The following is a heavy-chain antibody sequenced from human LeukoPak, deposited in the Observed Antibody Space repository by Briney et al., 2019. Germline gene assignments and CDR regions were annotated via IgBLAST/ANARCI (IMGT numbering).Heavy chain of an antibody. V-gene: IGHV3-21*01. Sequence: GGSLRLSCAASGLTFSSYSMNCVRQAPGKGLEWVSSISRSGRYIYYADSVKGRFTISRDNAKNSLYLQMNSLRAEDTAVYYCARDRLDIVATIRAFDYWGQGTLVTVSS. J-gene: IGHJ4*02. CDR1: GLTFSSYS. D-gene: IGHD5-12*01. CDR3: ARDRLDIVATIRAFDY. CDR2: ISRSGRYI.